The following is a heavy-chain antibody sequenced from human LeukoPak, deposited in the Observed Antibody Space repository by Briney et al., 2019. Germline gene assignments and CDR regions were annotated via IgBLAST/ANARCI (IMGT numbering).Heavy chain of an antibody. Sequence: GGSLRLSCAASGFTFSSFDMHWVRHPTGQGLEWVSTIGTASDTYYPGSVEGRFTISRDNAKNSLYLQMNSLRAEDTAVYYCAGVDIVARQAYWWYFDLWGQGTLVTVSS. D-gene: IGHD5-12*01. J-gene: IGHJ2*01. CDR1: GFTFSSFD. V-gene: IGHV3-13*01. CDR2: IGTASDT. CDR3: AGVDIVARQAYWWYFDL.